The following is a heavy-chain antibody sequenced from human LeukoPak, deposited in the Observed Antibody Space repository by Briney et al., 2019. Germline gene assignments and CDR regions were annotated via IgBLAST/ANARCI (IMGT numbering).Heavy chain of an antibody. D-gene: IGHD3-10*01. CDR2: IYTSGST. CDR3: ARGRYGSESYFFDF. J-gene: IGHJ4*02. V-gene: IGHV4-61*05. Sequence: SETLSLTCTVSGGSISSSSYYWGWIRQPPGKGLEWIGHIYTSGSTKNNPSLKSRVTMSVDASKNQFSLKLSSVTAADTAVYYCARGRYGSESYFFDFWGQGTLVTVSS. CDR1: GGSISSSSYY.